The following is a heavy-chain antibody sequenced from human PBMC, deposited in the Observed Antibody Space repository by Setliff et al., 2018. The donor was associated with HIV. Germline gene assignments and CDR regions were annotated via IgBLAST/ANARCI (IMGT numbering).Heavy chain of an antibody. CDR2: MNSSGSI. CDR1: GGSFSGYY. CDR3: ARGFAFGGVIVIPYYFDY. J-gene: IGHJ4*02. Sequence: SETLSLTCAVYGGSFSGYYWSWLRQPPEKGLEWIGEMNSSGSINDNPSLKSRLTISVDTSKNQFSLKLKSVTAADTAVYYCARGFAFGGVIVIPYYFDYWGQGTLVTVSS. V-gene: IGHV4-34*01. D-gene: IGHD3-16*02.